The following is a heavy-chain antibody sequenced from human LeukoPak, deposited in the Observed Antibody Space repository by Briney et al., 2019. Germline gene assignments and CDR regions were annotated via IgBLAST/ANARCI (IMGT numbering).Heavy chain of an antibody. CDR3: ARATYYDSSGYWGYFFDC. D-gene: IGHD3-22*01. J-gene: IGHJ4*02. CDR2: ISPSGSDT. Sequence: GGSLRLSCEALDFDFSDYIMNWFRQAPGKGPEWVSSISPSGSDTYNRDAVRGRFTIPRDRATNSLLLQMSSLRAEDTAVYYCARATYYDSSGYWGYFFDCWGQGTLVTVSS. CDR1: DFDFSDYI. V-gene: IGHV3-21*06.